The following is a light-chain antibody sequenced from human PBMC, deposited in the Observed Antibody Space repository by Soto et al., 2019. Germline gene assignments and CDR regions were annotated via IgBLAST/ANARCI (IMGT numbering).Light chain of an antibody. CDR2: GAS. Sequence: EIVMTQSPATLSVSPGERATLSCRASQSVRTKLAWYQQKPGQGPRLLIYGASTRATGIPARFSGGGSGTDFTLAITRLEPEDFAVYYCQQYGSSLITFGQGTRLEIK. V-gene: IGKV3-15*01. CDR3: QQYGSSLIT. CDR1: QSVRTK. J-gene: IGKJ5*01.